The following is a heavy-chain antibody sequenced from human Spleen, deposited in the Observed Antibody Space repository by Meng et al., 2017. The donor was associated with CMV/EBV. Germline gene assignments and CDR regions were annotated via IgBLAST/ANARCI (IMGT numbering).Heavy chain of an antibody. Sequence: GESLKISCKGSGYNFSNYWITWVRQMPGKGLEWMGIISFGDSDTTYSPSFQGQVTISVDKSISTAYLQWSSLKASDTAMYYCARRGYSYEFDYWGQGTLVTVSS. CDR1: GYNFSNYW. CDR3: ARRGYSYEFDY. V-gene: IGHV5-51*01. CDR2: ISFGDSDT. J-gene: IGHJ4*02. D-gene: IGHD5-18*01.